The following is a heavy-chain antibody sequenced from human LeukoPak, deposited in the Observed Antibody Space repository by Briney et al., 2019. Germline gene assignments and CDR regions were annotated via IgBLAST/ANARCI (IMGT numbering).Heavy chain of an antibody. D-gene: IGHD3-22*01. CDR3: ARVSSGYYKAGFDY. Sequence: SVKVSCKASGGTFSSYAISWVRQAPGQGLEWMGGIIPIFGTANYAQKFQGRVTITADESTSTAYMELSSLRSEDTAVYYWARVSSGYYKAGFDYWGQGTLVTVSS. CDR1: GGTFSSYA. J-gene: IGHJ4*02. CDR2: IIPIFGTA. V-gene: IGHV1-69*13.